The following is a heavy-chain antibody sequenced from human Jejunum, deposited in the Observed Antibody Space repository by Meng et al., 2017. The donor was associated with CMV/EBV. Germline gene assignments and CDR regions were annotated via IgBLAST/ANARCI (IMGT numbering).Heavy chain of an antibody. J-gene: IGHJ4*02. CDR1: GFTFSNYW. CDR3: ARNARGSGY. Sequence: SCAASGFTFSNYWMTWVRQAPGKGLEWVANIKQDGSEKYYVDSVKGRFTISRDNAKNSLFLQMNSLRAEDTAMYYCARNARGSGYWGQGTLVTVSS. CDR2: IKQDGSEK. V-gene: IGHV3-7*01. D-gene: IGHD3-10*01.